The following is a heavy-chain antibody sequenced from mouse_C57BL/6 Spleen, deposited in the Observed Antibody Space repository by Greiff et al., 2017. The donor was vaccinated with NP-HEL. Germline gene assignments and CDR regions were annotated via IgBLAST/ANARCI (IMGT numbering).Heavy chain of an antibody. Sequence: EVQRVESGGGLVKPGGSLKLSCAASGFTFSSYTMSWVRQTPEKRLEWVAPISGGGGNTYYPDSVKGRFTISRDNAKNTLYLQMSSLRSEDTALYYCARKVVAPNWYFDVWGTGTTVTVAS. J-gene: IGHJ1*03. V-gene: IGHV5-9*01. CDR1: GFTFSSYT. CDR2: ISGGGGNT. D-gene: IGHD1-1*01. CDR3: ARKVVAPNWYFDV.